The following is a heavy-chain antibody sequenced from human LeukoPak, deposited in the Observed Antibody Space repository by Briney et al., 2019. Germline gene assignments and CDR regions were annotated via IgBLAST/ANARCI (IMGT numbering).Heavy chain of an antibody. Sequence: PGGSLRLSCAASGFTFSSYAMSWVRQAPGKGLEWVSAISGSGGSTYYADSVKGRFTISRDNSKNTLYLQMNSLRAEDTAVYYCAKDIDGSSWQEWFDYWGQGTLVTVSS. CDR2: ISGSGGST. CDR1: GFTFSSYA. CDR3: AKDIDGSSWQEWFDY. D-gene: IGHD6-13*01. V-gene: IGHV3-23*01. J-gene: IGHJ4*02.